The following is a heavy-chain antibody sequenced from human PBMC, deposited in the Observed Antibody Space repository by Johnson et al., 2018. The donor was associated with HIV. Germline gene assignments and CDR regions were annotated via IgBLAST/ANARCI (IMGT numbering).Heavy chain of an antibody. Sequence: VQLVESGGGLVKPGGSLRVSCAASGFSFSDYYMSWIRQAPGKGLEWVSAISGSGGSTYYADSVKGRFTISRDNSKNTLYLQMNSLRAEDTAVYYCAKDRRELTPDAFDIWGQGTMVTVSS. J-gene: IGHJ3*02. CDR1: GFSFSDYY. V-gene: IGHV3-23*04. D-gene: IGHD1-26*01. CDR3: AKDRRELTPDAFDI. CDR2: ISGSGGST.